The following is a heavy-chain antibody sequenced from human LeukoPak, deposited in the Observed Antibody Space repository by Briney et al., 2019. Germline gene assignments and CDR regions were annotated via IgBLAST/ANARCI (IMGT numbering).Heavy chain of an antibody. D-gene: IGHD1-26*01. J-gene: IGHJ4*02. CDR2: IYYSGST. CDR3: ASWGAGTFDY. Sequence: PSQTLSLTCTVSGGSISSGGYYWSWIRQHPGKGLEWIGYIYYSGSTYYNPSLKSRATISVDTSKNRFSLKLSSVTAADTAVYYCASWGAGTFDYWGQGTLVTVSS. CDR1: GGSISSGGYY. V-gene: IGHV4-31*03.